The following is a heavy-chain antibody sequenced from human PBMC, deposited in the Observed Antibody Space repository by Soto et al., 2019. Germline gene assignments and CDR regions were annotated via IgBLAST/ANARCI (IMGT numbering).Heavy chain of an antibody. CDR2: ISSSSSYI. CDR1: GFTFSSYT. Sequence: GGSLRLSCAASGFTFSSYTMNWVRQAPGRGLEWVSSISSSSSYIYYADSVKGRFTISRDNAKNTLYLQMNSLRAEDTAVYYCAGSLYSGYAPDAFDIWGQGTMVTVSS. D-gene: IGHD5-12*01. CDR3: AGSLYSGYAPDAFDI. J-gene: IGHJ3*02. V-gene: IGHV3-21*04.